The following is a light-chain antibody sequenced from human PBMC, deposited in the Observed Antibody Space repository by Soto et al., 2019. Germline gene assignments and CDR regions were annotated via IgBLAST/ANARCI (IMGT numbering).Light chain of an antibody. CDR1: QSISSW. V-gene: IGKV1-5*01. J-gene: IGKJ1*01. CDR3: QQYNSYSPWT. CDR2: DAS. Sequence: DIQRTQSPSTLSASAGDRATITCRASQSISSWLACYQQKPGKAPQLLIYDASSLESGGPSRFSGSGSWTEFTLTISSLQPDDFSTYYCQQYNSYSPWTFGQGTKVDIK.